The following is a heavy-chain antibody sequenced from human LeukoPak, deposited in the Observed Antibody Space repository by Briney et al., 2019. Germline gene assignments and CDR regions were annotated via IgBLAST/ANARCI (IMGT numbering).Heavy chain of an antibody. CDR3: ARDTHHYDSTGSYLGRGHYPVS. CDR2: IWFDGTNK. Sequence: SGRSLRLSCAASGVTFSSYLMHWVRQAPGKGLEWVAVIWFDGTNKSYTESVRGRFIISRDNSRNTLYLEMNSLRAEDTAVYYCARDTHHYDSTGSYLGRGHYPVSWGQGTMVTVSS. CDR1: GVTFSSYL. V-gene: IGHV3-33*01. J-gene: IGHJ5*02. D-gene: IGHD3-22*01.